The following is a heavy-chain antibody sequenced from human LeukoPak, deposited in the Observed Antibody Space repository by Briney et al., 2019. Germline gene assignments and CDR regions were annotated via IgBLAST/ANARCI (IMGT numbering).Heavy chain of an antibody. J-gene: IGHJ4*02. CDR1: GFTFSSYG. D-gene: IGHD5-24*01. CDR3: ARGWRDGYIGFDY. Sequence: QPGRSLRLSCAAAGFTFSSYGMHWVRQAPGRGLEWVAVIWYDGSNKYYADSVKGRFTISRDNSKNTLYLQMNSLRAEDTAVYYCARGWRDGYIGFDYWGQGTLVTVSS. V-gene: IGHV3-33*01. CDR2: IWYDGSNK.